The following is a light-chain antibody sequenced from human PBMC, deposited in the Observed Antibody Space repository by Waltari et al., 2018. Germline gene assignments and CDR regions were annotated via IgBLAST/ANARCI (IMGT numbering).Light chain of an antibody. CDR2: EVS. Sequence: QSALTQPASVSGSPGQSITISCTGTSSDVGRYNLVSWYQQHPGKAPKLMIYEVSKRPSGVSDRFAGSKSGNTASLTISGLQAEDEAEYYCCSYAGSSTWVFGGGTKLTVL. CDR3: CSYAGSSTWV. J-gene: IGLJ3*02. V-gene: IGLV2-23*02. CDR1: SSDVGRYNL.